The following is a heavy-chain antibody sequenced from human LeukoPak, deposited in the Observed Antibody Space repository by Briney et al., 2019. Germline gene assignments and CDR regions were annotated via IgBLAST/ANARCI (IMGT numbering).Heavy chain of an antibody. CDR1: GFTFSDYS. J-gene: IGHJ4*02. Sequence: GGSLRLSCAASGFTFSDYSMNWVRQAPGRGLEWISYIGLGSGFVSYADSVKGRFTISSDTATKSVYPQMDSLRAEDTAVYYCARDHNWAFDNWGQGTLVTVSS. CDR3: ARDHNWAFDN. V-gene: IGHV3-21*05. D-gene: IGHD1-20*01. CDR2: IGLGSGFV.